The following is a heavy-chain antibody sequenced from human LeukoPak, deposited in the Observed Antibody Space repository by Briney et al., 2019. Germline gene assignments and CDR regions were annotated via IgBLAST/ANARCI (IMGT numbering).Heavy chain of an antibody. D-gene: IGHD2-8*01. CDR2: IYYSGIT. CDR3: ARGTNMMASLRFDP. CDR1: GGSISTYY. Sequence: NPSETLSLTCTISGGSISTYYWSWIRQPPRKGLEWIGYIYYSGITKYNPSVKSRVTISVDTSKNQFSLKVSSVTAADTAVYYCARGTNMMASLRFDPWGQGTLVTVSS. V-gene: IGHV4-59*01. J-gene: IGHJ5*02.